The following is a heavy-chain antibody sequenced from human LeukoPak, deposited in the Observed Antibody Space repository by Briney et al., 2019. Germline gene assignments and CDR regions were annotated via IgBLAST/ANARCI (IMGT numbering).Heavy chain of an antibody. J-gene: IGHJ5*02. CDR2: INPNSGGT. Sequence: GASVKVSCKASGYTFTGYYMHWVRQAPGQGLEWMGWINPNSGGTNYAQKFQGRVTMTRDTSISTAYMELSRLRSDDTAVYYCARGHVDTATGFDPWGQETLFTVSS. CDR3: ARGHVDTATGFDP. CDR1: GYTFTGYY. D-gene: IGHD5-18*01. V-gene: IGHV1-2*02.